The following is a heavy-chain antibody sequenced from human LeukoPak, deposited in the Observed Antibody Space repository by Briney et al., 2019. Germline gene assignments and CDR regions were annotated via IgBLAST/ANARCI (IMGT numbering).Heavy chain of an antibody. CDR3: ARDPEQQPVYFDY. CDR2: INPNSGGT. D-gene: IGHD6-13*01. Sequence: EASVKVSCKASGYTFTGYYMHWVRQAPGQGLEWMGWINPNSGGTNYAQKFQGRVTMTRDTSISTAYMELSRLRSDDTAVYYCARDPEQQPVYFDYWGQGTLVTVSS. V-gene: IGHV1-2*02. CDR1: GYTFTGYY. J-gene: IGHJ4*02.